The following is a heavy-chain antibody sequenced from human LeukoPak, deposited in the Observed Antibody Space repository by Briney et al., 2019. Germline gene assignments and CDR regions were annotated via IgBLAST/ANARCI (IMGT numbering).Heavy chain of an antibody. D-gene: IGHD3-22*01. V-gene: IGHV4-39*01. CDR2: IYYSGST. CDR3: ARPPRGYYDSSGLDAFDI. Sequence: PSETLSLTCTVSGGSISSSSYYWGWIRQPPGKGLEWIGSIYYSGSTYYNPSLKSRVTISVDTSKNQFSLKLSSVTAADTAVYYCARPPRGYYDSSGLDAFDIWGQGTMVTVSS. J-gene: IGHJ3*02. CDR1: GGSISSSSYY.